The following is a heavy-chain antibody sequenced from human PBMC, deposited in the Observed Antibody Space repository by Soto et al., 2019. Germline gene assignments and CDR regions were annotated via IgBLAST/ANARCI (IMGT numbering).Heavy chain of an antibody. CDR3: ARRYSSSFDY. CDR1: GGSISSYY. Sequence: QVQLQASGPGLVKPSETLSLTCTVSGGSISSYYWSWIRQPPGKGLEWIGYIYYSGSTNYNPSLKSRVTISVDTSKNQFSLKLSSVTAADTAVYYCARRYSSSFDYWGQGTLVTVSS. D-gene: IGHD6-13*01. V-gene: IGHV4-59*08. J-gene: IGHJ4*02. CDR2: IYYSGST.